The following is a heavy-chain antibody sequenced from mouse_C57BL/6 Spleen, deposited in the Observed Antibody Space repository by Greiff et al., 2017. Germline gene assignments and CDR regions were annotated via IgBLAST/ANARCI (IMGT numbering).Heavy chain of an antibody. CDR3: ANDYGSSHGYFDV. CDR2: IYPGSGST. V-gene: IGHV1-55*01. J-gene: IGHJ1*03. Sequence: VQLQQSGAELVKPGASVKISCAASGYTFTSYWITWVQQRPGQGLEWMGDIYPGSGSTTYNEKFKRKATLTVDTSSSTAYLQLSSLTSEDSAVYCCANDYGSSHGYFDVWGTGTTVTVSS. D-gene: IGHD1-1*01. CDR1: GYTFTSYW.